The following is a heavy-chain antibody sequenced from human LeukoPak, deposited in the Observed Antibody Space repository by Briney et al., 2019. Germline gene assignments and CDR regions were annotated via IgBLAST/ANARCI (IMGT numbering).Heavy chain of an antibody. D-gene: IGHD3-10*01. V-gene: IGHV3-30*01. CDR1: GFTFSNYA. J-gene: IGHJ4*02. Sequence: GKPLRLSCAASGFTFSNYAMHWVRQAPGKGLEWVSLISSGGTYEYYADSVKGRFTISRDNSKNTLYLQLNSLRAEDTAVYYCARDSTYYYDSGSSGPQYFDNWGQGTLVTVSS. CDR2: ISSGGTYE. CDR3: ARDSTYYYDSGSSGPQYFDN.